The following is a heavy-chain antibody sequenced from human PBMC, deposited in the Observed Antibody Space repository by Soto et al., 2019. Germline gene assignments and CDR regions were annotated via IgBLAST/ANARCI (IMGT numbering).Heavy chain of an antibody. V-gene: IGHV3-30-3*01. J-gene: IGHJ4*02. CDR3: AREGDGYDFDY. D-gene: IGHD5-12*01. CDR1: GFTFSSYA. Sequence: GGSLRLSCAASGFTFSSYAMHWVRQAPGKGLEWVAVISYDGSNKYYADSVKGRFTISRDNSKNTLYLQMNSLRAEDTAVYYCAREGDGYDFDYWGQGTLVTVSS. CDR2: ISYDGSNK.